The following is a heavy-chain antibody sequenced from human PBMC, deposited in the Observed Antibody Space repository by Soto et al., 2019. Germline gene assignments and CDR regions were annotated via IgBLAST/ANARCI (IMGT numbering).Heavy chain of an antibody. CDR1: GGTFSNHA. CDR2: IIPMFPTA. D-gene: IGHD2-21*02. J-gene: IGHJ6*02. Sequence: GAAVKVSCKASGGTFSNHAISWVRQAPGQGLEWVGGIIPMFPTADYAQRFQGRVTITADDSTTTVYMELSGLRSEDTAMYYCARDDXTYCGGDCYRYFYYGMDVWRQGTTVTVS. V-gene: IGHV1-69*01. CDR3: ARDDXTYCGGDCYRYFYYGMDV.